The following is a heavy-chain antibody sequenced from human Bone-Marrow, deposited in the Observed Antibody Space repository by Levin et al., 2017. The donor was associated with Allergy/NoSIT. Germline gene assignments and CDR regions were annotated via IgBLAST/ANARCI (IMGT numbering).Heavy chain of an antibody. J-gene: IGHJ6*02. V-gene: IGHV3-30*04. CDR1: GFTFSSYA. D-gene: IGHD3-3*01. CDR2: ISYDGSNK. Sequence: QAGGSLRLSCAASGFTFSSYAMHWVRQAPGKGLEWVAVISYDGSNKYYADSVKGRFTISRDNSKNTLYLQMNSLRAEDTAVYYCAKGITIFGVVIAYYYYGMDVWGQGTTVTVSS. CDR3: AKGITIFGVVIAYYYYGMDV.